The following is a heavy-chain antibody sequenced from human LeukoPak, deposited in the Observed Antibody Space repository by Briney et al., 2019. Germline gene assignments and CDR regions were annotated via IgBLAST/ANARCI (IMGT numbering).Heavy chain of an antibody. V-gene: IGHV3-23*01. Sequence: GGSLRLSCAASGFTFSSYTMTWVRQAPGKGLEWVSVISGSGGTTYYADSVKGRFTISRDNSKNTLYLQMNSLRAEDTALYYCAKGRTGYIPDFWGQGTLVTVAS. CDR1: GFTFSSYT. D-gene: IGHD6-13*01. CDR2: ISGSGGTT. CDR3: AKGRTGYIPDF. J-gene: IGHJ4*02.